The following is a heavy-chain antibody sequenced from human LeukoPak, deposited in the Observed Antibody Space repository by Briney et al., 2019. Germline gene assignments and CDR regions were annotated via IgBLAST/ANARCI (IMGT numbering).Heavy chain of an antibody. J-gene: IGHJ4*02. D-gene: IGHD3-3*01. CDR1: GYSISSGYY. V-gene: IGHV4-38-2*01. Sequence: PSETLSLTCAVSGYSISSGYYWGWIRQPPGKGLEWIGSIYHSGSTYYNPSLKSRVTISVDTSKNQFSLKLSSVTAADTAVYYCARHGNDFWSGYEYYFDYWAREPWSPSPQ. CDR2: IYHSGST. CDR3: ARHGNDFWSGYEYYFDY.